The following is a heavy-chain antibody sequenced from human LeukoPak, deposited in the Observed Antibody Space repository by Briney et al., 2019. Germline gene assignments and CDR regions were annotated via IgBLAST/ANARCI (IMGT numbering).Heavy chain of an antibody. D-gene: IGHD1-14*01. CDR3: AASPLAEDAFDI. Sequence: SETLSLTCAVYGGSFSGYYWSWIRQPPGKGLEWIGVISHSGSTNYNPSLKSRVTISVDTSKNQFSLKLSSVTAADTAVYYCAASPLAEDAFDIWGQGTMVTVSS. CDR2: ISHSGST. J-gene: IGHJ3*02. V-gene: IGHV4-34*01. CDR1: GGSFSGYY.